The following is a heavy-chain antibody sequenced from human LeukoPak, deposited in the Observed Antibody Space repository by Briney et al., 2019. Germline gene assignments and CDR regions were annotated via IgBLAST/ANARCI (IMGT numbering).Heavy chain of an antibody. V-gene: IGHV1-69*06. D-gene: IGHD6-13*01. CDR3: ARGGIAAAGSLSLYYMDV. Sequence: SVKVSCKASGGTFSSYAISWVRQAPGQGLEWMGGIIPIFGTANYAQKFQGRVTITADKSTSTAYMELSSLRSEDTAVYYCARGGIAAAGSLSLYYMDVWGKGTTVTVSS. CDR2: IIPIFGTA. J-gene: IGHJ6*03. CDR1: GGTFSSYA.